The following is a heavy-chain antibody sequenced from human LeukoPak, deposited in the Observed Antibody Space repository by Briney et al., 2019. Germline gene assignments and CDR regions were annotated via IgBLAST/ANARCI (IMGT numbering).Heavy chain of an antibody. J-gene: IGHJ5*02. D-gene: IGHD3-3*01. CDR2: ISAYNGNT. CDR3: ARDPYDFWSGYYNWFDP. Sequence: ASVKVSCKASGYTFTSYGISWVRQAPGQGLEWMGWISAYNGNTNYAQKLQGRVTMTTDTSTSTAYMELRSLRSDDTAVYYGARDPYDFWSGYYNWFDPWGQGTLVTVSS. CDR1: GYTFTSYG. V-gene: IGHV1-18*01.